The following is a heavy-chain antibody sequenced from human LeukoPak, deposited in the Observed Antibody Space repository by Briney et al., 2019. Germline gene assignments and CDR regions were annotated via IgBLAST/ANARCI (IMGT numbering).Heavy chain of an antibody. CDR3: AKGIIPHYYDSSGTIYFDY. J-gene: IGHJ4*02. CDR1: AFTFSSYV. V-gene: IGHV3-23*01. D-gene: IGHD3-22*01. CDR2: ISGSGGST. Sequence: PWGSLSLYCAASAFTFSSYVMNWDRQAPGQGLEWVSAISGSGGSTYYADSVKGRFTISRDNSKNTLYLKMNSLRAEETAVYYCAKGIIPHYYDSSGTIYFDYWGQGTLVTVSS.